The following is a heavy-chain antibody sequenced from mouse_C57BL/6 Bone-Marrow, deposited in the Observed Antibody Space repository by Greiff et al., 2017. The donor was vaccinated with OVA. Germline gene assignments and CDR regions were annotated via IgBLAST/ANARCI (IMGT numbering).Heavy chain of an antibody. Sequence: EVQLQQSGAELVRPGASVKLSCTASGFNIKDDYMHWVKQRPEQGLEWIGWIDPENGDTEYTSKFQGKATITADTSSNTAYLQLSSLTSEDTAVYYCTTTGRSHYYAMDYWGQGTSVTVSS. J-gene: IGHJ4*01. CDR2: IDPENGDT. V-gene: IGHV14-4*01. CDR1: GFNIKDDY. CDR3: TTTGRSHYYAMDY. D-gene: IGHD1-1*01.